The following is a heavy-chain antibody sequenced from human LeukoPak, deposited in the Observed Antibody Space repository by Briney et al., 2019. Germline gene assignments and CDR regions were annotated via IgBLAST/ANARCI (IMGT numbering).Heavy chain of an antibody. CDR3: ARVEGYCSGGSCYLDP. V-gene: IGHV1-69*04. D-gene: IGHD2-15*01. Sequence: SVKVSCKASGGTFSSYAISWVRQAPGQALEWMGRIIPILGIANYAQKFQGRVTITADKSTSTAYMELSSLRSEDTAVYYCARVEGYCSGGSCYLDPWGQGTLVTVSS. CDR1: GGTFSSYA. CDR2: IIPILGIA. J-gene: IGHJ5*02.